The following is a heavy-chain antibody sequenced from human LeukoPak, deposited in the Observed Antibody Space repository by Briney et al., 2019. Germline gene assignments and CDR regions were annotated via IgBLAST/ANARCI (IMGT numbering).Heavy chain of an antibody. CDR1: GFTFSSYS. CDR3: ARDRSIAAAGTRGTLD. D-gene: IGHD6-13*01. V-gene: IGHV3-21*01. Sequence: GGSLRLSCAASGFTFSSYSMNWVRQAPGKGLEWVSSISSSSSYIYYADSVKGRFTISRDNAKNSLYLQMNSLRAEDTAVYYCARDRSIAAAGTRGTLDWGQGTLVTVSS. CDR2: ISSSSSYI. J-gene: IGHJ4*02.